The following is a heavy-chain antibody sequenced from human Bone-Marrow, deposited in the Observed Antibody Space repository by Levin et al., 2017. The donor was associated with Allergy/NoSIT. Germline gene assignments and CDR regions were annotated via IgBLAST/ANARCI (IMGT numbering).Heavy chain of an antibody. D-gene: IGHD2-21*02. CDR3: VKDFQGGDYGIFQH. V-gene: IGHV3-9*01. J-gene: IGHJ1*01. CDR2: ISWNRGSI. CDR1: GFPFPNYA. Sequence: LSLTCAASGFPFPNYAMHWVRQAPGKGLEWVSGISWNRGSIGYADSVKGRFTISRDNAKNSLYLQMNSLRPEDTALYYCVKDFQGGDYGIFQHWGQGTLVTVSS.